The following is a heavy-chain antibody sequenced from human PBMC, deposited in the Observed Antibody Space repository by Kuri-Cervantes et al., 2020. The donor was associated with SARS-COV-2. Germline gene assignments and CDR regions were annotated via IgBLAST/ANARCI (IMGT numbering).Heavy chain of an antibody. D-gene: IGHD3-22*01. CDR1: GGSISSSSYY. V-gene: IGHV3-7*01. CDR3: ARDRGTSGYLSFDY. Sequence: GGSLRLSCTVSGGSISSSSYYWGWIRQPPGKGLEWVANIKQDGSEKYYVDSVKGRFTISRDNAKNSLYLQMNSLRAEDTAVYYCARDRGTSGYLSFDYWGQGTLVTVSS. CDR2: IKQDGSEK. J-gene: IGHJ4*02.